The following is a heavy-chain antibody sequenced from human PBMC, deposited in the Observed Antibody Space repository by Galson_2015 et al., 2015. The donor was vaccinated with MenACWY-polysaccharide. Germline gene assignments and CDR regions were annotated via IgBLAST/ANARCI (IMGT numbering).Heavy chain of an antibody. D-gene: IGHD6-13*01. Sequence: SLRLSCAASGFSFSANGMSWVRQAPGRGLEWVSGSGSGGGLYYAESVKGRFTVSRDNSKNTLYLQMNNLRAEDTAVYYCAKVGPPSSWAMGTDYWGQGTLVTVSS. CDR1: GFSFSANG. CDR3: AKVGPPSSWAMGTDY. V-gene: IGHV3-23*01. J-gene: IGHJ4*02. CDR2: SGSGGGL.